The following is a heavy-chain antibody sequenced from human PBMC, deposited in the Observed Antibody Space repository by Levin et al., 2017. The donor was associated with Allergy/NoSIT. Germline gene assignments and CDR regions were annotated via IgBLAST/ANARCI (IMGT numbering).Heavy chain of an antibody. J-gene: IGHJ4*02. D-gene: IGHD2-2*01. CDR2: ISAYNGNT. CDR1: GYTFTSYG. Sequence: GESLKISCKASGYTFTSYGISWVRQAPGQGLEWMGWISAYNGNTNYAQKLQGRVTMTTDTSTSTAYMELRSLRSDDTAVYYCARDGEVVPAGGYDYWGQGTLVTVSS. CDR3: ARDGEVVPAGGYDY. V-gene: IGHV1-18*01.